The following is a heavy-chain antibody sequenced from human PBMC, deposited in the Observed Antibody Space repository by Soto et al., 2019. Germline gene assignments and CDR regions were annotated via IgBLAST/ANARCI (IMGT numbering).Heavy chain of an antibody. CDR3: ARSQITMVRGAAKYYGMDV. Sequence: STTLSLTFTILCLPITSITSYWDLNGQPPVKGLEWIGSIYYSGSTYYNPSLKSRVTISVDTSMNQFSLKLSSVTAADTAVYYCARSQITMVRGAAKYYGMDVWGQGTTV. J-gene: IGHJ6*02. CDR1: CLPITSITSY. CDR2: IYYSGST. V-gene: IGHV4-39*01. D-gene: IGHD3-10*01.